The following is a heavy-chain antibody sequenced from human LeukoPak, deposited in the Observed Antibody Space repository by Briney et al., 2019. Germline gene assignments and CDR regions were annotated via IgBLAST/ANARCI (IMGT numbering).Heavy chain of an antibody. D-gene: IGHD3-10*01. V-gene: IGHV1-2*02. CDR2: INPNSGGT. CDR1: GYTFTGYF. CDR3: ARSIVRVQGAFDI. Sequence: ASVKVSCKASGYTFTGYFIHWVRQAPEQGLEWMGWINPNSGGTNYALKFQGRVTMTRDTSMSTAYMELSRLRSDDTAVYYCARSIVRVQGAFDIWGQGTMVTVSS. J-gene: IGHJ3*02.